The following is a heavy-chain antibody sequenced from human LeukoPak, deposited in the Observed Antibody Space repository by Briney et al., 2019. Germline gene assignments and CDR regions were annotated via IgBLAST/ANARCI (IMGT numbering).Heavy chain of an antibody. CDR1: GFTFSSNF. V-gene: IGHV3-30*18. Sequence: GTSLRLSCAASGFTFSSNFMHWGRQAPDKGLEWVAFISNDGSNKNYIDSVKGRFTISRDNSKNPLYLQMNSRGVEDTVVYFCVKDRSNTWSFDYWGQGTVVTVSS. CDR2: ISNDGSNK. CDR3: VKDRSNTWSFDY. J-gene: IGHJ4*02. D-gene: IGHD6-13*01.